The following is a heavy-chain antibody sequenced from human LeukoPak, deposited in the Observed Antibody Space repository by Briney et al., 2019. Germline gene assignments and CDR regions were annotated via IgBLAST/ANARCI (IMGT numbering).Heavy chain of an antibody. CDR3: ARGIQNTAMVGY. J-gene: IGHJ4*02. CDR2: ISSSSSYI. D-gene: IGHD5-18*01. V-gene: IGHV3-21*01. Sequence: GGSLRLSCAASGFTFSSYSMNWVRQAPGKGLEWVSSISSSSSYIYYADSVKGRFTISRDNAKNSLYLQMNSLRAEDTAVHYCARGIQNTAMVGYWGQGTLVTVSS. CDR1: GFTFSSYS.